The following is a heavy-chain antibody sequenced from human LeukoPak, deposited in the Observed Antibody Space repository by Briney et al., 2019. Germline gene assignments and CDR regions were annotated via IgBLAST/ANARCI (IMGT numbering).Heavy chain of an antibody. Sequence: SETLSLTCTVSGGSISSSSYYWGWIRQPPGKGLEWIGYIYYSGSTYYNSSLKSRVTISVDTSKNQFSLKLSSVTAADTAVYYCAKIVVVPAAGAFDIWGQGTMVTVSS. CDR1: GGSISSSSYY. D-gene: IGHD2-2*01. CDR3: AKIVVVPAAGAFDI. J-gene: IGHJ3*02. CDR2: IYYSGST. V-gene: IGHV4-30-4*08.